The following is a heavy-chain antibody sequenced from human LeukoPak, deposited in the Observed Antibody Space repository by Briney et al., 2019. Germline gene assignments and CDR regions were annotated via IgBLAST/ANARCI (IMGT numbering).Heavy chain of an antibody. Sequence: SETLSLTCIVSGGSISSYYWNWIRQPAGKGLEWIGRVYSSGTTNYNPSLKSRVTISLDKSKNHFSLKLTSVTAADTAVYFCARGTPMVREAALFFDYWGQGILVTVSS. CDR1: GGSISSYY. J-gene: IGHJ4*02. CDR3: ARGTPMVREAALFFDY. D-gene: IGHD3-10*01. V-gene: IGHV4-4*07. CDR2: VYSSGTT.